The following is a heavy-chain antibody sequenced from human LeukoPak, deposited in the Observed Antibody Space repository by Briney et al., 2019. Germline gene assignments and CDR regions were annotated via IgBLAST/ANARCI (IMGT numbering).Heavy chain of an antibody. V-gene: IGHV3-74*01. J-gene: IGHJ4*02. Sequence: VGSLRPSFAASGFTFSSYWMHWVRQARGKGPVGVSRINNDGSSTSYAHSVKGRFTISRDNAQNTLYLPTNSLRAEDTAVYYCARTPGGNSKIDCWGQGTMVTVSS. D-gene: IGHD4-23*01. CDR1: GFTFSSYW. CDR3: ARTPGGNSKIDC. CDR2: INNDGSST.